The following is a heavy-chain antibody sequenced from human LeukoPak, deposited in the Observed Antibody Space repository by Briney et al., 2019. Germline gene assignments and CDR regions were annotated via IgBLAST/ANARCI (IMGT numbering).Heavy chain of an antibody. V-gene: IGHV3-43*01. CDR3: AKAAGRGNQLDY. CDR1: GFSFDDYP. Sequence: QPGGSLRLSCAASGFSFDDYPMNWVRQAPGKGLEWVSLINWEGGGTYYADSVKGRFTISRDNSNNSLYLQMNSLRAEDTALYYCAKAAGRGNQLDYWGQGTLVIASS. J-gene: IGHJ4*02. CDR2: INWEGGGT. D-gene: IGHD1-14*01.